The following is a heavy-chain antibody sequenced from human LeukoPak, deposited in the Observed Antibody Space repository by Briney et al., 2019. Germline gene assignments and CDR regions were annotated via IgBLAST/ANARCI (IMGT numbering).Heavy chain of an antibody. J-gene: IGHJ4*02. Sequence: ASVKVSCKASGYTFTGYYMHWVRQAPGQGLEWMGRINPNSGGTNYAQKFQGRVTMTRDTSISTAYMELSRLRSDDTAVYYCARVPYYYDSSGYYYANQFDYWGQGTLVTVSS. CDR2: INPNSGGT. CDR3: ARVPYYYDSSGYYYANQFDY. CDR1: GYTFTGYY. V-gene: IGHV1-2*06. D-gene: IGHD3-22*01.